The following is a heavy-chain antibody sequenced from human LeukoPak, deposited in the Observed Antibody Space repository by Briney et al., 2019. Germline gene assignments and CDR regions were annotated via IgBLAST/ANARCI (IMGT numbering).Heavy chain of an antibody. D-gene: IGHD2-2*01. CDR3: PGCRSTSCFYLVY. CDR2: FDPEDGET. V-gene: IGHV1-24*01. J-gene: IGHJ4*02. CDR1: GYTLTELS. Sequence: ASLKVSCXVSGYTLTELSMHWVRQAPGKGLEGMGGFDPEDGETIYAQKFQGRVTMTADTSTDTAYMELSSLRSADPPLSYRPGCRSTSCFYLVYWGQESQVTGSS.